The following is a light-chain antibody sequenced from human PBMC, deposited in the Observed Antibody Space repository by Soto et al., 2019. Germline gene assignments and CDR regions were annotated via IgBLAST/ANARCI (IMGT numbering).Light chain of an antibody. CDR3: QQFGTSSLVT. Sequence: DIQMTQSPSTLSAFVGDRVTITCRASQNIRGWLAWYQQRPGKAPDLLIFEASRLEGGVPSRFSGSGSGTEFTLTIDSLQPDDFATYYCQQFGTSSLVTFGPGTKVDIK. CDR2: EAS. CDR1: QNIRGW. V-gene: IGKV1-5*01. J-gene: IGKJ3*01.